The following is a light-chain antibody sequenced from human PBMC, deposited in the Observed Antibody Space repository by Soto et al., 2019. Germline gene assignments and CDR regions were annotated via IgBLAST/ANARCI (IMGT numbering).Light chain of an antibody. CDR1: RSNLGANYA. J-gene: IGLJ2*01. V-gene: IGLV1-40*01. CDR3: QSYDTSPV. CDR2: DNT. Sequence: QSMLTQPPSVSGAAGQRVTISCTGSRSNLGANYAVHWYQQLPGTAPKLLIYDNTKRPSGVPDRFSGSKSGTSASLAITGLQAEDEAYYFCQSYDTSPVFGGGTKVTVL.